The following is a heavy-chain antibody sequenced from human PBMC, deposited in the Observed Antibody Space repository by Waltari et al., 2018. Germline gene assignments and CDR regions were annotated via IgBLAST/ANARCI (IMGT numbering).Heavy chain of an antibody. J-gene: IGHJ4*02. Sequence: QVQLVQSGAEVKKPGASVKVSCKASGYTFTGYYMHWVRQAPGQGLEWMGWINPNSGGTNYAQKFQGRVTMTRDTSISTAYMELSRLRSDDTAVYYCARDHWVNYYGSGSYEYYFDYWGQGTLVTVSS. V-gene: IGHV1-2*02. D-gene: IGHD3-10*01. CDR2: INPNSGGT. CDR3: ARDHWVNYYGSGSYEYYFDY. CDR1: GYTFTGYY.